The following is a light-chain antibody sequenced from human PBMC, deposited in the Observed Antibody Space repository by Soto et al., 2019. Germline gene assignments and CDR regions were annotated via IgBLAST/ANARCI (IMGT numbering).Light chain of an antibody. Sequence: EIVLTQSPGTLSLSPGERATLSCRASQSVADNYLAWYQQKPGQAPRLLIYSASRRATGIPDTFTGSGSGTDFTLTITRLEPEDFALYYCQQYGHSPRTFGQGTKVDTK. CDR3: QQYGHSPRT. CDR1: QSVADNY. V-gene: IGKV3-20*01. J-gene: IGKJ1*01. CDR2: SAS.